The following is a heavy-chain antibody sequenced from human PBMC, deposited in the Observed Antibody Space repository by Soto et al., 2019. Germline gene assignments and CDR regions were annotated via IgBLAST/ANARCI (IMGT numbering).Heavy chain of an antibody. CDR2: FYYSGST. D-gene: IGHD3-3*01. V-gene: IGHV4-31*03. Sequence: SETLSLTCTVSGGSINTGGYYWSWIRQHPGKGLEWIGYFYYSGSTYYNPSLKSRLTISVDTSKNQFSLKLSSVTAADTAVYYCARRTNYDFWSGYYQENNYYYYMDVWGKGTTVTVSS. J-gene: IGHJ6*03. CDR3: ARRTNYDFWSGYYQENNYYYYMDV. CDR1: GGSINTGGYY.